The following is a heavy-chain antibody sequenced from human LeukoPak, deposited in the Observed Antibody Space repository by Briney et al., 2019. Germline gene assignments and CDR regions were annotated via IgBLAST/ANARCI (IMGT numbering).Heavy chain of an antibody. Sequence: PGGSLRLSCAASGFTFSSYAMSWVRQAPGKGLEWVSAISGSGGSTYYADSVKGRFTISRDNAKNSLYLQMNSLRAEDTAVYYCARAGRRSQKYDFWSGYSIPRYNWFDPWGQGTLVTVSS. CDR3: ARAGRRSQKYDFWSGYSIPRYNWFDP. CDR1: GFTFSSYA. J-gene: IGHJ5*02. CDR2: ISGSGGST. V-gene: IGHV3-23*01. D-gene: IGHD3-3*01.